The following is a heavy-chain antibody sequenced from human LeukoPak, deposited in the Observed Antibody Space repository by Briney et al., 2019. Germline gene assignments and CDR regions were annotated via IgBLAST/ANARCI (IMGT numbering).Heavy chain of an antibody. Sequence: SETLSLTCAVYGGSFSGYYWSWIRQPPGKGLEWIGEINHSGSTNYNPSLKSRVTISVDTSKNQFSLKLSSVTAADTAVYYCASPPFLGYMDVWGKGTTVTVSS. CDR2: INHSGST. CDR1: GGSFSGYY. J-gene: IGHJ6*03. V-gene: IGHV4-34*01. D-gene: IGHD3-16*01. CDR3: ASPPFLGYMDV.